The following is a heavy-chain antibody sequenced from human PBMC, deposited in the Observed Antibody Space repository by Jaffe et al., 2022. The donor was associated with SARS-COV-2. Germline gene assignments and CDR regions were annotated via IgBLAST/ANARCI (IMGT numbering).Heavy chain of an antibody. CDR2: ISWNSGSI. J-gene: IGHJ3*02. Sequence: EVQLVESGGGLVQPGRSLRLSCAASGFTFDDYAMHWVRQAPGKGLEWVSGISWNSGSIGYADSVKGRFTISRDNAKNSLYLQMNSLRAEDTALYYCAKVNVPIVPLSEGNAFDIWGQGTMVTVSS. V-gene: IGHV3-9*01. CDR3: AKVNVPIVPLSEGNAFDI. CDR1: GFTFDDYA. D-gene: IGHD2-2*01.